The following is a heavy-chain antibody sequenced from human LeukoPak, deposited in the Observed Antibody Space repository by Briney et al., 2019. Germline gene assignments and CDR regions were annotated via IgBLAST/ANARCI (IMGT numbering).Heavy chain of an antibody. J-gene: IGHJ4*02. Sequence: SKTRSLTCAVDGGAFSGYCWSWIRQPPGKGLEWIGEINHSGSTNYNPSLKSRVTISVDTSKNQFSLKLSSVTAADTAVYYCARGGYYDSSGYYSQFDYWGQGTLVTVSS. CDR3: ARGGYYDSSGYYSQFDY. V-gene: IGHV4-34*01. D-gene: IGHD3-22*01. CDR2: INHSGST. CDR1: GGAFSGYC.